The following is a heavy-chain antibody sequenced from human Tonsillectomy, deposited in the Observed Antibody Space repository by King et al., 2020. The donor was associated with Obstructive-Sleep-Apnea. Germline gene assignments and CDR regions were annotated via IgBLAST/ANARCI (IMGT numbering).Heavy chain of an antibody. V-gene: IGHV3-7*03. Sequence: VQLVESGGGLVQPGGSLRLSCAASGFTFSSYWMSWVRQAPGKGLEWVANIKQDGSEKYYVDSVKGRFTISRDNAKNSLYLQMNSLSAEDTAVYYCAGEGDIVVVPAARYYYYYGMDVWAKGPRSPSP. CDR1: GFTFSSYW. CDR3: AGEGDIVVVPAARYYYYYGMDV. CDR2: IKQDGSEK. J-gene: IGHJ6*02. D-gene: IGHD2-2*01.